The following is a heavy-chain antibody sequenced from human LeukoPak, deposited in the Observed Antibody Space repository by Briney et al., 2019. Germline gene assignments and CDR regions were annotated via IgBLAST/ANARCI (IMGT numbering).Heavy chain of an antibody. D-gene: IGHD3-9*01. CDR1: GGSISSSSYY. Sequence: SETLSLTCTVSGGSISSSSYYWGWIRQPPGKGLEWIGSIYYSGSTYYNPSLKSRVTISVDTSKNQFSLKLSSVTAADTAVYYCARGHRSTILGYFDYWGQGTLVTVSS. CDR2: IYYSGST. CDR3: ARGHRSTILGYFDY. V-gene: IGHV4-39*07. J-gene: IGHJ4*02.